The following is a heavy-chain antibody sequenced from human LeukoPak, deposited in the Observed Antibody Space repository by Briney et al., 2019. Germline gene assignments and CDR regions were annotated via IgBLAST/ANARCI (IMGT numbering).Heavy chain of an antibody. CDR2: IKSKTDGGTT. Sequence: GGSLRLSCAASGFTFSTYSMNWVRQAPGKGLEWVGRIKSKTDGGTTDYAAPVKGRFTISRDDSKNTLYLQMNSLKTEDTAVYYCTTSIILLWFGEPDYWGQGTLVTVSS. CDR1: GFTFSTYS. J-gene: IGHJ4*02. CDR3: TTSIILLWFGEPDY. V-gene: IGHV3-15*01. D-gene: IGHD3-10*01.